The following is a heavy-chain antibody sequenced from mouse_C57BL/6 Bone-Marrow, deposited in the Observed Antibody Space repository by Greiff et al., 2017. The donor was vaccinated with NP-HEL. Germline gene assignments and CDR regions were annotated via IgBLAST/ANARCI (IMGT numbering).Heavy chain of an antibody. J-gene: IGHJ1*03. D-gene: IGHD3-3*01. CDR1: GYTFTNYW. V-gene: IGHV1-63*01. CDR2: IYPGGGYT. CDR3: AGWGDDWYFDV. Sequence: VQLQQSGAELVRPGTSVKMSCKASGYTFTNYWIAWAKQRPGHGLEWIGDIYPGGGYTNYNEKFKGKATLTADKSSSTDNMQFSSLTSEDSAIYDCAGWGDDWYFDVGGRGNTITVSA.